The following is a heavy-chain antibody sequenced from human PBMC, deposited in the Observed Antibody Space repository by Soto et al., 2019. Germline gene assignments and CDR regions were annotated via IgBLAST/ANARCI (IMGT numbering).Heavy chain of an antibody. CDR1: GFTFSSYG. J-gene: IGHJ4*02. CDR3: AREGNSGGLDY. CDR2: IWYDGSNK. V-gene: IGHV3-33*01. D-gene: IGHD5-12*01. Sequence: QVQLVESGGGVVQPGRSLRLSCAASGFTFSSYGMHWVRQAPGKGLEWVAVIWYDGSNKYYADSVKGRFTISRDNSKNTLYLQMNSLRGGDTAVYYCAREGNSGGLDYWGQGTLGTVSS.